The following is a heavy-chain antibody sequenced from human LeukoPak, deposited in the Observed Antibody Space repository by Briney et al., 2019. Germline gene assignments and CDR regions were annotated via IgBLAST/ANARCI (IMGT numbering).Heavy chain of an antibody. CDR1: GGPVSSGSYY. Sequence: SETLSLTCTVSGGPVSSGSYYWSWIRQPPGKGLEWIGYIYYSGSTYYNPSLKSRVTISVDTSKNQFSLKLSSVTAADTAVYYCARVPYSSGWYHFDYWGQGTLVTVSS. CDR3: ARVPYSSGWYHFDY. J-gene: IGHJ4*02. D-gene: IGHD6-19*01. CDR2: IYYSGST. V-gene: IGHV4-61*01.